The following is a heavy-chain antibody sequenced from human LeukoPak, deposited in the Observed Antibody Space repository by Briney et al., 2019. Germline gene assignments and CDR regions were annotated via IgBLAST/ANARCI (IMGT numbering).Heavy chain of an antibody. D-gene: IGHD1-26*01. V-gene: IGHV3-74*01. CDR2: INSDGTTT. CDR3: ARDGGEWELSN. CDR1: GFSFSSFW. J-gene: IGHJ4*02. Sequence: QTGGSLRLSCAASGFSFSSFWMHWVRQVPGKGLVWVSGINSDGTTTGYADSVKGRFTISRDNAKNSLCLQMNSLRAEDTAVYYCARDGGEWELSNWGQGTLVTVSS.